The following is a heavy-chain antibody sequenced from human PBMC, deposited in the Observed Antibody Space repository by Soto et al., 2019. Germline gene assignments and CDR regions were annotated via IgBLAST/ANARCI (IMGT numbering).Heavy chain of an antibody. V-gene: IGHV5-51*01. Sequence: GESLKISCKGSGYSFTSYWIGWVRQMPGKGLEWMGIIYPGDSDTRYSPSFQGQVTISADKSISTAYLQWSSLKASDTAMYYCARQSCSSTSCYLGGMHVRGQGTTVTV. CDR3: ARQSCSSTSCYLGGMHV. J-gene: IGHJ6*02. CDR2: IYPGDSDT. CDR1: GYSFTSYW. D-gene: IGHD2-2*01.